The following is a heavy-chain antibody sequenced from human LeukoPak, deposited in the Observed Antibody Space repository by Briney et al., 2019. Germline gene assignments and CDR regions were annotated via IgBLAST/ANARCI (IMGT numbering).Heavy chain of an antibody. CDR3: ATYGSGSYYYDY. CDR2: IIPIFGTA. D-gene: IGHD3-10*01. CDR1: GGTFSSYA. J-gene: IGHJ4*02. Sequence: ASVKVSCKASGGTFSSYAISWVRQAPGQGLEWMGGIIPIFGTANYAQKFQGRVTITADESTSTAFMELSSLRSEDTAVYYCATYGSGSYYYDYWGQGTLVTVSS. V-gene: IGHV1-69*13.